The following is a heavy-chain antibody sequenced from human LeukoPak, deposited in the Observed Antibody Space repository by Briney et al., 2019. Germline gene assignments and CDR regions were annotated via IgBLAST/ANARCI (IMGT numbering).Heavy chain of an antibody. J-gene: IGHJ3*02. V-gene: IGHV4-59*01. D-gene: IGHD3-22*01. Sequence: SETLSLTCTVSGGSISSYYWSWIRQPPGKGLEWIGYIYYSGSTNYNPSLKSRVTISVDTSKNQFSLKLSSVTAADTAVYYCAREVPGDYYDSSGYLPYAFDIWGQGTVVTVSS. CDR1: GGSISSYY. CDR3: AREVPGDYYDSSGYLPYAFDI. CDR2: IYYSGST.